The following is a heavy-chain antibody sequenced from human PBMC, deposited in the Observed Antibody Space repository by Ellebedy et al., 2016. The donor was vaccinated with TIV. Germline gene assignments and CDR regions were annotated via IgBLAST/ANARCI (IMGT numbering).Heavy chain of an antibody. CDR3: GSGDQPLDY. D-gene: IGHD1-14*01. J-gene: IGHJ4*02. V-gene: IGHV1-69*13. Sequence: AASVKVSCKASGRTFSSYAISWVRQAPGQGLEWMGGIIPIFGTANYAQKFQGRVTITADESTSTAYMELRRLTSGDTAVYYCGSGDQPLDYWGQGTLVTVSS. CDR2: IIPIFGTA. CDR1: GRTFSSYA.